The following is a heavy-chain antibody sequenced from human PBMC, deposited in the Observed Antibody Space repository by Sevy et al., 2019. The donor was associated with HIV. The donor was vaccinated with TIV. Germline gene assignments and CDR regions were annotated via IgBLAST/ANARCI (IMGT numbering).Heavy chain of an antibody. J-gene: IGHJ1*01. V-gene: IGHV3-9*01. CDR1: GFTFDDDA. D-gene: IGHD3-3*01. CDR2: ISWNSGSI. Sequence: GGSLRLSCAASGFTFDDDAMHWVRQAPGKGLEWVSGISWNSGSIGYADSVKGRFSISRDNAKNSLYLQMNSLRAEDTALYYCAKDNGHEFWSGSPYFQHWGQGTLVTVSS. CDR3: AKDNGHEFWSGSPYFQH.